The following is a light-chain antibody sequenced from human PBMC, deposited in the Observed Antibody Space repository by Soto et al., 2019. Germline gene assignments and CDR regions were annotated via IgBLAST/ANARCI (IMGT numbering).Light chain of an antibody. J-gene: IGKJ5*01. CDR2: AAS. V-gene: IGKV1-27*01. Sequence: DIQMTQSPSSLSTSVGDRVTITCRASQGISNFLAWYQQKPGKVPKLLISAASTLQSGVPSRFSGSGSGTDYTLTITSLPPEDVATYYCQKDSSVITSGQGTRLEIK. CDR3: QKDSSVIT. CDR1: QGISNF.